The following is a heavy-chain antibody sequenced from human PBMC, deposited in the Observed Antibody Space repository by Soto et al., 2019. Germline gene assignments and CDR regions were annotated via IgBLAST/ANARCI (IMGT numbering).Heavy chain of an antibody. V-gene: IGHV3-30*03. CDR3: ATIWELFDY. CDR1: GFTFANYA. J-gene: IGHJ4*02. CDR2: ISYDGKDH. Sequence: QVQLVESGGGVVQPGRSLRLSCAATGFTFANYAMHWVRQAPGKGLEWLAVISYDGKDHFCADSVKGRFSISRGNSENTVFLQMNNVRPEDTATYYCATIWELFDYWGQGTLVTVSS. D-gene: IGHD3-16*01.